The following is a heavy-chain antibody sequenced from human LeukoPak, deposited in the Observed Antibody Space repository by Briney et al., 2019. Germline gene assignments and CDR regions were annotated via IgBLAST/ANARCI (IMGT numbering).Heavy chain of an antibody. J-gene: IGHJ5*02. CDR2: IYYSGST. CDR3: ARSSYYYHSSGYYKGPFDP. V-gene: IGHV4-31*03. CDR1: GGSISSGGYY. D-gene: IGHD3-22*01. Sequence: SETLSLTCTVSGGSISSGGYYWSWIRQHPGKGLEWIGYIYYSGSTYYNPSLKSRVTISVDTSKNQFSLKLSSVTAAGTAVYYCARSSYYYHSSGYYKGPFDPWGQGTLVTVSS.